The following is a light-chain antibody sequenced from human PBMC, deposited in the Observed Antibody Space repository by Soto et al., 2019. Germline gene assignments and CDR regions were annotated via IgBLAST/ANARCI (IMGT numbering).Light chain of an antibody. CDR1: RSNIGSNY. CDR3: AAWDDSLSGRV. Sequence: QSVLTQPASASGTPGQRVTISCSGSRSNIGSNYVYWYQQFPGTAPKLLIYRNNQRPSGVPDRFSGSKSGTSASLAISGLRSEDEADYYCAAWDDSLSGRVFGGGTKLTVL. CDR2: RNN. J-gene: IGLJ2*01. V-gene: IGLV1-47*01.